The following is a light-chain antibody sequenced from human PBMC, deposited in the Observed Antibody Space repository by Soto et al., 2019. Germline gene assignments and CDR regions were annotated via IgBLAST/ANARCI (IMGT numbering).Light chain of an antibody. CDR1: SSDVGGYNY. CDR2: DVS. CDR3: SSSTSSSTLV. J-gene: IGLJ2*01. V-gene: IGLV2-14*01. Sequence: QSALTQPASVSGSPGQSITISCTGNSSDVGGYNYVSWYQQHPGKAPKLMIYDVSNRPSGVSNRFSGSKSGNTASLTISGLQAEDEAYYYCSSSTSSSTLVFGGGTKLTVL.